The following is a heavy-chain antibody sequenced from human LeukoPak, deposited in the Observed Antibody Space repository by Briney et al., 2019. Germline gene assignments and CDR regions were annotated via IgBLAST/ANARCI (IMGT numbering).Heavy chain of an antibody. CDR2: IYYSGST. Sequence: SETLSLTCTVSGGSISSSSYYWGWMRQPPGKGLEWIGSIYYSGSTYYNPSLKSRVTISVDTSKNQFSLKLSSVTAADTAVYYCARADSGTLFDYWGQGTLVTVSS. D-gene: IGHD2-15*01. J-gene: IGHJ4*02. V-gene: IGHV4-39*07. CDR1: GGSISSSSYY. CDR3: ARADSGTLFDY.